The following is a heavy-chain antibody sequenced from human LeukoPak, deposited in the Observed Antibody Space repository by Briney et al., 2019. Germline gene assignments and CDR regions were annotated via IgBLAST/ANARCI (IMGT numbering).Heavy chain of an antibody. CDR1: GFTFSSYS. Sequence: GGSLRLSCAASGFTFSSYSMNWVRQAPGKGLEWVANIKHDGSEKYYVDSVKGRFTISRDNAKNSLYLQMNSLRAEDTAVYYCARDPYGDYGDCFDYWGQGTLVTVSS. D-gene: IGHD4-17*01. CDR3: ARDPYGDYGDCFDY. CDR2: IKHDGSEK. V-gene: IGHV3-7*01. J-gene: IGHJ4*02.